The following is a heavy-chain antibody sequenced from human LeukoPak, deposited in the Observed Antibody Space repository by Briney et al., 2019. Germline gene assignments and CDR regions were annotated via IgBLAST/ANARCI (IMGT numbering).Heavy chain of an antibody. J-gene: IGHJ3*02. D-gene: IGHD1-26*01. CDR1: GFTFSSYA. CDR2: ISGSGDST. V-gene: IGHV3-23*01. CDR3: AKGIGLANDAFDI. Sequence: GGSLRLSCAASGFTFSSYAMSWVRQAPGKGLEWVSLISGSGDSTYYADSARGRFAISRDNSKNTLYLQMNSLRAEDTAIYYCAKGIGLANDAFDIWGQGTMVTVSS.